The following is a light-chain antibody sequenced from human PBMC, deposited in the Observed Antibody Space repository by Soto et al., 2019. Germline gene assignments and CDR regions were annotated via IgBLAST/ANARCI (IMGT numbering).Light chain of an antibody. V-gene: IGKV3-15*01. Sequence: EIVMTHSPVTLAVSPGETANLSCRASQTVTSNLAWYQQKPGRSPRLLLSGASTRATGIPARFSGSGSGTEFTLTISRLQSEDLAVYYCQQYNDWPRTFGQGTKVDIK. J-gene: IGKJ1*01. CDR3: QQYNDWPRT. CDR2: GAS. CDR1: QTVTSN.